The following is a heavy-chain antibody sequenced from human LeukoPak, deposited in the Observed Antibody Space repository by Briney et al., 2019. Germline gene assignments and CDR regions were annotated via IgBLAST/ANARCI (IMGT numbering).Heavy chain of an antibody. CDR1: AFTFSTYG. V-gene: IGHV3-9*01. Sequence: GGSLRLSCAASAFTFSTYGMHWVRQAPGKGLEWVSGISWNSGSIGYADSVKGRFTISRDNAKNSLYLQMNSLRAEDTALYYCAKDIDDYDILTGYWSDWGQGTLVTVSS. J-gene: IGHJ4*02. D-gene: IGHD3-9*01. CDR3: AKDIDDYDILTGYWSD. CDR2: ISWNSGSI.